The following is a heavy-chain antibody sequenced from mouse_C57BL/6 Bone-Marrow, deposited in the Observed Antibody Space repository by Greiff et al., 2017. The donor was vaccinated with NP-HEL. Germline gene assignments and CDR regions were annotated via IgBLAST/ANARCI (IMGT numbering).Heavy chain of an antibody. CDR2: INPNNGGT. J-gene: IGHJ2*01. CDR3: ARSDGYDLYFDY. V-gene: IGHV1-26*01. Sequence: EVQLQQSGPELVKPGASVKISCKASGYTFTDYYMNWVKQSHGKSLEWIGDINPNNGGTSYNQKFKGKATLTVDKSSSTAYMQLSSLTSEDSAVYYCARSDGYDLYFDYWGQGTTLTVSS. CDR1: GYTFTDYY. D-gene: IGHD2-2*01.